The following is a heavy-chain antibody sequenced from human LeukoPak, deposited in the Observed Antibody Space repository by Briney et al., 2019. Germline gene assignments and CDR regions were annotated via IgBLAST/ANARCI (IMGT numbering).Heavy chain of an antibody. CDR2: IHYSGST. Sequence: SETLFLTCTVSDDSINNNYWSWIRQPPGKELECIGYIHYSGSTNYNPSLKSRVTISIDTSKNQFSLKLTSVTAADTAVYYCARGAPGYWGQGTLVTVSS. V-gene: IGHV4-59*08. CDR1: DDSINNNY. D-gene: IGHD4/OR15-4a*01. CDR3: ARGAPGY. J-gene: IGHJ4*02.